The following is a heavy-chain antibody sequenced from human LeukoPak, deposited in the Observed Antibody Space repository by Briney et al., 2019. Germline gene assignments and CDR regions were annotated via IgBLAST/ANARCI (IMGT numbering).Heavy chain of an antibody. CDR2: SYYSGST. Sequence: SETLSLTCTVSGGSVSSGSYYWSWIRQPPGKGLEWIGYSYYSGSTNYNPSLKSRVTISVDTSKNQFSLKLSSVTAADTAVYYCARDSLPNDFWSGYYGYYYGMDVWGQGTTVTVSS. CDR1: GGSVSSGSYY. J-gene: IGHJ6*02. V-gene: IGHV4-61*01. D-gene: IGHD3-3*01. CDR3: ARDSLPNDFWSGYYGYYYGMDV.